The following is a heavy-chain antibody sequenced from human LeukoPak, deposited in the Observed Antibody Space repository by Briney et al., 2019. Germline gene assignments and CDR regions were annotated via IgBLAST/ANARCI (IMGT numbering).Heavy chain of an antibody. CDR2: VSAYNGNT. CDR1: GYTFTSYG. J-gene: IGHJ6*02. Sequence: AASVKVSCKASGYTFTSYGISWVRQAPGQGLEWMGWVSAYNGNTNYAQKLQGRVTMTTDTSTSTAYMEPRSLRSDDTAVYYCARDRGYDLPMDVWGQGTTVTVSS. D-gene: IGHD5-12*01. CDR3: ARDRGYDLPMDV. V-gene: IGHV1-18*01.